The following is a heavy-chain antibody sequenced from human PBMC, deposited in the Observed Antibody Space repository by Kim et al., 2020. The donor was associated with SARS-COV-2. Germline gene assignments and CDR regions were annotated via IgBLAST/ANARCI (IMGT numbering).Heavy chain of an antibody. V-gene: IGHV4-34*01. CDR1: GGSFSGYY. CDR2: INHSGST. J-gene: IGHJ6*02. D-gene: IGHD3-16*02. CDR3: ARAMIKFGGVIVITPYYYYGMDV. Sequence: SETLSLTCAVYGGSFSGYYWSWIRQPPGKGLEWIGEINHSGSTNYNPSLKSRVTISVDTSKNQFSLKLSSVTAADTAVYYCARAMIKFGGVIVITPYYYYGMDVWGQGTTVTVSS.